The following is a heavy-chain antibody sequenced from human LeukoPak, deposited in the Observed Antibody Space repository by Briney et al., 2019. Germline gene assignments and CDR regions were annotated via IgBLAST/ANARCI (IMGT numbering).Heavy chain of an antibody. CDR3: ANFYSGRGY. J-gene: IGHJ4*02. D-gene: IGHD4-11*01. CDR1: GFTFSSYG. V-gene: IGHV3-30*18. Sequence: PGGSLRLSCAASGFTFSSYGMHWVRQAPGKGLEWVAVISYDGSNKYYADSVKGRFTISRDNSKNTLYLQMNSLRAEDTAVYYCANFYSGRGYWGQGTLVTVSS. CDR2: ISYDGSNK.